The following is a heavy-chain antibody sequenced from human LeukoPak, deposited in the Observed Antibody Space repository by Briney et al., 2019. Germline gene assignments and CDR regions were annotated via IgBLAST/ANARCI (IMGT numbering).Heavy chain of an antibody. V-gene: IGHV4-30-2*01. Sequence: SQTLPLTCAVSGGSISSGGYSWSWIRQPPGKGLEWIGYIYHSGSTYYNPSLKSRVTISVDRSKNQFSLKLSSVTAADTAVYYCAGRLGYCSSTSCYTGWFDPWGQGTLVTVSS. CDR3: AGRLGYCSSTSCYTGWFDP. CDR1: GGSISSGGYS. J-gene: IGHJ5*02. D-gene: IGHD2-2*02. CDR2: IYHSGST.